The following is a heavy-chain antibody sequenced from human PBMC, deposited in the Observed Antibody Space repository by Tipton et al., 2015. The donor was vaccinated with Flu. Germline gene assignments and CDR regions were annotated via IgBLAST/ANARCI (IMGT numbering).Heavy chain of an antibody. CDR1: GFTFSSYE. CDR2: ITPSGSTK. CDR3: ARGFIRLCDF. D-gene: IGHD3-16*01. J-gene: IGHJ4*02. Sequence: GSLRLSCAVSGFTFSSYEINWVRQAPGKGLEWVSYITPSGSTKYYADAVKGRFTVSRDNAKNSLYLQMNSLRAEDTAVYYCARGFIRLCDFWGRGTLVTVSS. V-gene: IGHV3-48*03.